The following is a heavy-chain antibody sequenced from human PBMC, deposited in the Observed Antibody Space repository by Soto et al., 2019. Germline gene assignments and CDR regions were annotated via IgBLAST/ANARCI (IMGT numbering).Heavy chain of an antibody. Sequence: EVQVVESGGGLVKPGGSLRLSCASSGFTFSTYTMNWVRQAPGKGLEWVSSINGRSNYKYYTDSVKGRFTISRDNAKNSLYLQMNRLRAXXXXXXXXXREDGIVGGXXXXXYWG. J-gene: IGHJ4*01. CDR2: INGRSNYK. V-gene: IGHV3-21*01. CDR3: XREDGIVGGXXXXXY. D-gene: IGHD1-26*01. CDR1: GFTFSTYT.